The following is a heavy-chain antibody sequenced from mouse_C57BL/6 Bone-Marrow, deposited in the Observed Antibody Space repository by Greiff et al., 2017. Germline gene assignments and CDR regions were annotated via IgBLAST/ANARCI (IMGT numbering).Heavy chain of an antibody. V-gene: IGHV5-17*01. CDR3: ARSYDGYFLWYFDV. Sequence: EVHLVESGGGLVKPGRSLKLSCAASGFTFSDYGMHWVRQAPEKGLEWVAYISSGSSTIYYADTVKGRFTISRDNAKNTLFLQMTSLRSEDTAMYYCARSYDGYFLWYFDVWGTGTTVTVSS. CDR1: GFTFSDYG. CDR2: ISSGSSTI. J-gene: IGHJ1*03. D-gene: IGHD2-3*01.